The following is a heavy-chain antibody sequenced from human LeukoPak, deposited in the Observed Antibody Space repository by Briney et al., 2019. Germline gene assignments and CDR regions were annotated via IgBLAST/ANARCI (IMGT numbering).Heavy chain of an antibody. J-gene: IGHJ4*02. CDR3: ARRKYYYGSGSYPWDY. D-gene: IGHD3-10*01. CDR2: IYHSGST. CDR1: GGSISGYY. Sequence: SETLSLTCTVSGGSISGYYWGWIRQPPGKGLEWIGSIYHSGSTYYNPSLKSRVTISVDTSKNQFSLKLSSVTAADTAVYYCARRKYYYGSGSYPWDYWGQGTLVTVSS. V-gene: IGHV4-38-2*02.